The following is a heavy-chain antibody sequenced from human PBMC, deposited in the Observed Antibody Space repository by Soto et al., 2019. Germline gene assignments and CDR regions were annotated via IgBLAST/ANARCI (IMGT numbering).Heavy chain of an antibody. CDR2: IISVNDKT. V-gene: IGHV1-3*01. J-gene: IGHJ6*02. Sequence: ASVKVSCKASGYIFTDFGIHWVRQAPGQRLEWLGWIISVNDKTLYSPKFQGRLAITRDKSTSTAYMELSSLRSEDTAVYYCARDQNSGYDSSLDYYYGMDVWGQGTTVTVSS. CDR1: GYIFTDFG. D-gene: IGHD5-12*01. CDR3: ARDQNSGYDSSLDYYYGMDV.